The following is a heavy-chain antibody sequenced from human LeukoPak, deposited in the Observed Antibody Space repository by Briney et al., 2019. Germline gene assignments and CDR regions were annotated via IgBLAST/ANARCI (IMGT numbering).Heavy chain of an antibody. V-gene: IGHV1-69*04. Sequence: SVKVSCKASGGTFSSYAISWVRQAPGQGLEWMGRIIPILGIANYAQKFQGRVTITADKSTSTAYMELSSLRSEDTAVYYCARDARFRSRSYLDYYYGMDVWGQGTTVTVSS. D-gene: IGHD3-10*01. CDR3: ARDARFRSRSYLDYYYGMDV. J-gene: IGHJ6*02. CDR1: GGTFSSYA. CDR2: IIPILGIA.